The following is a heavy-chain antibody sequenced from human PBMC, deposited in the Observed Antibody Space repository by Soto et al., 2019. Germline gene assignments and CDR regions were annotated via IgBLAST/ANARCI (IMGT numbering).Heavy chain of an antibody. D-gene: IGHD2-21*01. CDR2: ISAYNGNT. Sequence: QIQLVQSGGEVKKPGASVKVSCKSSGHKFISHSITWVRQAPGQGLEWMGRISAYNGNTNYAQKLQGRVTMTTDTSTNTAYMELRSLRSDDTAVYYCARGAFCGGAPGCRDMDVWGQGTTVTVSS. J-gene: IGHJ6*02. V-gene: IGHV1-18*01. CDR1: GHKFISHS. CDR3: ARGAFCGGAPGCRDMDV.